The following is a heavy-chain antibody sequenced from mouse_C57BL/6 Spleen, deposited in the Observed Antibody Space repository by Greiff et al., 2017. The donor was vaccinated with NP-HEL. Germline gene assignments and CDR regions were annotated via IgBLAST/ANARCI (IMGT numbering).Heavy chain of an antibody. D-gene: IGHD2-2*01. CDR3: ARKGTMVTYYAMDY. CDR1: GFSLTSYA. J-gene: IGHJ4*01. CDR2: IWTGGGT. Sequence: QVQLQQSGPGLVAPSQSLSITCTVSGFSLTSYAISWVRQPPGKGLEWLGVIWTGGGTNYNSALKSRLSISKDNSNSQVFLKMNSLQTDDTARYYCARKGTMVTYYAMDYWGQGTSVTVSS. V-gene: IGHV2-9-1*01.